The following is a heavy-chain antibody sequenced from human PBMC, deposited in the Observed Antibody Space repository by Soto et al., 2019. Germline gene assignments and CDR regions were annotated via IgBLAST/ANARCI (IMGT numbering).Heavy chain of an antibody. J-gene: IGHJ4*02. D-gene: IGHD3-3*01. V-gene: IGHV3-48*01. CDR2: ISSSSSTI. CDR1: GFTFSSYS. Sequence: GGSLRLSCAASGFTFSSYSMNWVRQAPGKGLEWVSYISSSSSTIYYADSVKGRFTISRDNAKNSLYLQMNSLRAEDTAVYYCASPLGVAHAYWGQGTLVTVSS. CDR3: ASPLGVAHAY.